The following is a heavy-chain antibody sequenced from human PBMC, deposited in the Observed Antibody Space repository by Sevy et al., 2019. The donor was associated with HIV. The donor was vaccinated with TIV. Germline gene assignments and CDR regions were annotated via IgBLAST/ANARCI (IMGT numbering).Heavy chain of an antibody. D-gene: IGHD6-19*01. CDR2: INYSGIT. Sequence: SETLSPTCTVSGASISSSGYYWGWIRQPPGKGLEWIASINYSGITFYNPSLKSRITISADTSKNQFSLDLNSVTAADTAIYYCAGPILTYNNGWSYYDYWDQGTVVTVSS. CDR1: GASISSSGYY. CDR3: AGPILTYNNGWSYYDY. V-gene: IGHV4-39*01. J-gene: IGHJ4*02.